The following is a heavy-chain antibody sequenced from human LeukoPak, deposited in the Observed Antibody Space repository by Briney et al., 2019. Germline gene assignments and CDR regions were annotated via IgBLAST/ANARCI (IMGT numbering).Heavy chain of an antibody. J-gene: IGHJ5*02. CDR2: ININSGGT. V-gene: IGHV1-2*02. D-gene: IGHD6-13*01. CDR1: GYTFTGYY. Sequence: GASVKVSCKASGYTFTGYYMHWVRQAPGQGLEWMGWININSGGTNYAQKFQGRVTMTRDTSITTAYMELSRLTSDDTAAYYCARDSIAAAGIPWFDPWGQGTLVTVSS. CDR3: ARDSIAAAGIPWFDP.